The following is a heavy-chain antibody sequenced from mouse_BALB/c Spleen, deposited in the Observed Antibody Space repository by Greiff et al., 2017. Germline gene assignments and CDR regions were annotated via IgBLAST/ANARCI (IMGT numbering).Heavy chain of an antibody. J-gene: IGHJ2*01. CDR2: IWSGGST. CDR3: ASDPARGYFDY. V-gene: IGHV2-2*02. CDR1: GFSLTSYG. Sequence: VKLKESGPGLVQPSQCLSITCTASGFSLTSYGVHWVRQSPGKGLEWLGVIWSGGSTDYNAAFISRLSISTDNSTYQVFFKMNSLQATDTAIYYCASDPARGYFDYWGQGTTLTVSS.